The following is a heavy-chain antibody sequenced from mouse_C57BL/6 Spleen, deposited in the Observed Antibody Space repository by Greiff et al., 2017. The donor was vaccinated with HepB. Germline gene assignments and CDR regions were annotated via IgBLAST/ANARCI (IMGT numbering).Heavy chain of an antibody. J-gene: IGHJ1*03. Sequence: VQLQQSGPELVKPGASVKIPCKASGYTFTDYNMDWVKQSHGKSLEWIGDINPNNGGTIYNQKFKGKATLTVDKSSGTAYMELRSVTSEDTAVYSCARGYYGSSYYWYFDVWGTGTTVTVSS. V-gene: IGHV1-18*01. CDR1: GYTFTDYN. D-gene: IGHD1-1*01. CDR3: ARGYYGSSYYWYFDV. CDR2: INPNNGGT.